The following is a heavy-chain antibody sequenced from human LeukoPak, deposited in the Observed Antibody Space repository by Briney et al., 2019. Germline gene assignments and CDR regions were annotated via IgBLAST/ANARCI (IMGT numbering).Heavy chain of an antibody. D-gene: IGHD6-19*01. V-gene: IGHV4-59*12. CDR2: INYSGST. Sequence: PSETLSLTCTVSGVSISSYYWSWIRQAPGKGLEWSGYINYSGSTNYNPSLKSRVTISVDTSKNQFSLKLSSVTAADTAVYYCARDRKSQQWLIFDYWGQGTLVTVSS. CDR1: GVSISSYY. CDR3: ARDRKSQQWLIFDY. J-gene: IGHJ4*02.